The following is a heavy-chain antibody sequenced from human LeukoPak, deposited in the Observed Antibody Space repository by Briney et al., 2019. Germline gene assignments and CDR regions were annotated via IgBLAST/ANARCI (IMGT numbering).Heavy chain of an antibody. J-gene: IGHJ4*02. D-gene: IGHD1-26*01. CDR3: AKGGPTGSNYFDF. V-gene: IGHV3-21*04. CDR2: ISSSSSYI. Sequence: GGSLRLSCAASGFTFSSYSMNWVRQAPGKGLEWVSSISSSSSYIYYADSVKGRFTISRDNAKNSLYLQMNSLRADDTAVYYCAKGGPTGSNYFDFWGQGTLVTVFS. CDR1: GFTFSSYS.